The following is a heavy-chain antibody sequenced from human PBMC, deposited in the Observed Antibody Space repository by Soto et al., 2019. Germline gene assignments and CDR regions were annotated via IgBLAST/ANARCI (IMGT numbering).Heavy chain of an antibody. Sequence: QVQLQESGPGLVKPSETLSLTCSVSDGSISSYYLSWVRQPPGKGLEWIGYIHYSGTTNYNPSLKSRVTISGHTSNNQVSLKLSSVTAADTAVYYCARHVNVVATMNLWGQGTLVTVSS. D-gene: IGHD5-12*01. CDR3: ARHVNVVATMNL. CDR1: DGSISSYY. J-gene: IGHJ4*02. V-gene: IGHV4-59*08. CDR2: IHYSGTT.